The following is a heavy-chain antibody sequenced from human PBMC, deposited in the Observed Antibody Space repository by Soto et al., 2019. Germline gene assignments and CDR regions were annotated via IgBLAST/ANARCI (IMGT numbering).Heavy chain of an antibody. J-gene: IGHJ6*03. V-gene: IGHV4-34*01. CDR3: ARRNLYYYYYMDV. CDR1: GGSFSGYY. Sequence: QVQLQQWGAGLLKPSETLSVTCAVYGGSFSGYYWSWIRQPRGNGLEWIGEINHSGSTNYNPSLKSRVTISVDTSKNQFSLKLSSVTSADTAVYYCARRNLYYYYYMDVWGKGTTVTVSS. CDR2: INHSGST.